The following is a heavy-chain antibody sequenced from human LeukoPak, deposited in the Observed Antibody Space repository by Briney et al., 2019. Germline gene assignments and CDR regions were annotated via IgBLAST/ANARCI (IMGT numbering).Heavy chain of an antibody. D-gene: IGHD3-10*01. V-gene: IGHV3-11*01. CDR3: ARDYNC. Sequence: GGSLRLSCSASGFTSTDYYMGWIRQAPGKGLEWVSYISPSGTVIYYGDSVKGRFTISRDNAKKSLYLQMNSLRAEDTAVYYCARDYNCWGQGTLVTVSS. J-gene: IGHJ4*02. CDR1: GFTSTDYY. CDR2: ISPSGTVI.